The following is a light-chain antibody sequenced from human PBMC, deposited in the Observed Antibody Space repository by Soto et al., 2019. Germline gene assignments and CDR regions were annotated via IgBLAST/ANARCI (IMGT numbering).Light chain of an antibody. CDR1: SSDVGSYNL. CDR2: EVS. CDR3: CSYAGSSTFFYV. V-gene: IGLV2-23*02. Sequence: QSVLTQPASVSWSPGQSITISCTGTSSDVGSYNLVSWYQQHPGKAPKLMIYEVSKRPSGVSNRFSCSKSGNTASLTISGLQAEDEADYYCCSYAGSSTFFYVFGTGTQLTVL. J-gene: IGLJ1*01.